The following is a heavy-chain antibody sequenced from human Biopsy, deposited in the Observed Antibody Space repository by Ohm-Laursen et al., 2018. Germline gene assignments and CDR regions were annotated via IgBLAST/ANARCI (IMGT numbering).Heavy chain of an antibody. V-gene: IGHV1-2*02. D-gene: IGHD3-10*01. CDR3: ARDRMVTIITLVRADTFDI. J-gene: IGHJ3*02. CDR2: VNPNSGAT. Sequence: SVNASCNASGYTFTDYSLHWVRQAPGQGLEWMGWVNPNSGATNYAQKFQGRVTMTSDTSISTAYIELRRLISDDTAVYFCARDRMVTIITLVRADTFDIWGQGTLVSVSS. CDR1: GYTFTDYS.